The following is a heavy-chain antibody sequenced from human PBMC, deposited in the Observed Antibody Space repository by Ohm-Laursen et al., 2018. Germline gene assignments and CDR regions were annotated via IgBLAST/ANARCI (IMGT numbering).Heavy chain of an antibody. CDR2: IKSTTDGGTT. CDR1: GFTFSAYW. CDR3: TTEGRNYYYYYGMDV. J-gene: IGHJ6*02. Sequence: SLRLSCAASGFTFSAYWMNWVRQAPGKGLEWVGRIKSTTDGGTTDYAAPVKGRFTISRDDSKTTLYLQMNSLKTEDTAVYYCTTEGRNYYYYYGMDVWGQGTTVTVSS. V-gene: IGHV3-15*01.